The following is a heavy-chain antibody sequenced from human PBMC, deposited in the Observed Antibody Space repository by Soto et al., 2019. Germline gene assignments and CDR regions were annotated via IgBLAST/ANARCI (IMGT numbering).Heavy chain of an antibody. Sequence: PGGSLRLSGAASGFTFSAYSMNWVRQAPWKGLEWVSSISSDNIYIYYADSVKGRFTVSRDNAKNSLYLQMNSLRAEDTAVYYCAIEPNWSGPLFDYCGQGSLVTVSS. CDR1: GFTFSAYS. J-gene: IGHJ4*02. CDR2: ISSDNIYI. D-gene: IGHD1-20*01. V-gene: IGHV3-21*01. CDR3: AIEPNWSGPLFDY.